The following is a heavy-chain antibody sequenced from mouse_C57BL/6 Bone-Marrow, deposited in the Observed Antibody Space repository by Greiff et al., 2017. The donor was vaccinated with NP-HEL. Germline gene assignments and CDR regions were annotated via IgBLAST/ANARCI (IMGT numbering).Heavy chain of an antibody. Sequence: EVKLMESGGGLVKPGGSLKLSCAASGFTFSSYAMSWVRQTPEKRLEWVATISDGGSYTYYPDNVKGRFTISRDNAKNNLYLQMSHLKSEDTAMYYCARDNYGSRRRYFDYWGQGTTLTVSS. D-gene: IGHD1-1*01. J-gene: IGHJ2*01. V-gene: IGHV5-4*01. CDR3: ARDNYGSRRRYFDY. CDR2: ISDGGSYT. CDR1: GFTFSSYA.